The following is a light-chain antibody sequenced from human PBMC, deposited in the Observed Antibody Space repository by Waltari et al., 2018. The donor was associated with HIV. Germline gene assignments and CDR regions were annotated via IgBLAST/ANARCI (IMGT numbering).Light chain of an antibody. CDR3: AAWDDSLSGYV. J-gene: IGLJ1*01. CDR2: KNN. Sequence: QSVLTQPPSASGTPGQRVTISCSGSSSNIGSNYVYWYQQLPGTAPQLLIYKNNPRPSGVPDRFSASKSGTSASLAISGLRSEDEADYYCAAWDDSLSGYVFGTGTKVTVL. CDR1: SSNIGSNY. V-gene: IGLV1-47*01.